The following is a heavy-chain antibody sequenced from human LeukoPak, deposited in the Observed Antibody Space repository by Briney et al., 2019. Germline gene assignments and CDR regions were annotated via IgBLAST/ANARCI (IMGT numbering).Heavy chain of an antibody. J-gene: IGHJ4*02. D-gene: IGHD6-19*01. V-gene: IGHV3-48*03. CDR3: ATLGYSSGWYGIDY. CDR1: GLTFSSYE. CDR2: ISSSGSTI. Sequence: GGSLRLSCAVSGLTFSSYEMTWVRQAPGKGLERVSYISSSGSTIYYADSVKGRFTISIDNAKNSLYLQMNSLRAEDTAVYYCATLGYSSGWYGIDYWGQGTLVTVSS.